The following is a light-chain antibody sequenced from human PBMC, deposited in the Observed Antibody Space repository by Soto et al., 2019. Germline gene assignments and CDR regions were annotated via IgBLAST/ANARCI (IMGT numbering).Light chain of an antibody. Sequence: EIVMTQSPATLSVSPGERATLSCRASQTVRNLAWYQQKPGQAPRLLFFGASIRATGLPDRFSGGGSGTDFTLTISRLEPEDFAVYYCQQYGSSPGTFGQGTKVDIK. J-gene: IGKJ1*01. V-gene: IGKV3-20*01. CDR2: GAS. CDR1: QTVRN. CDR3: QQYGSSPGT.